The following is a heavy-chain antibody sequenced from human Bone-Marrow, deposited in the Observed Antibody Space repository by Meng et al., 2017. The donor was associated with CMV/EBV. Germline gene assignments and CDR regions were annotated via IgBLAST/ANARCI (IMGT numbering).Heavy chain of an antibody. J-gene: IGHJ4*02. CDR2: INHSGST. Sequence: YGGAFSGYYWSWIRQPPGKGLEGIGEINHSGSTNYNPSLKSRVTISVDTSKNQFSLKLSSVTAADTAVYYCARLRVRGVILRAYYFDYWGQGTLVTVSS. V-gene: IGHV4-34*01. D-gene: IGHD3-10*01. CDR1: GGAFSGYY. CDR3: ARLRVRGVILRAYYFDY.